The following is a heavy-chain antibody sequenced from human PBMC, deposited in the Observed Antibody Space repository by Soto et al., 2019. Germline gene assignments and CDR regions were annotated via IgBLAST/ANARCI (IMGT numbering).Heavy chain of an antibody. V-gene: IGHV4-59*08. CDR2: IYYRANP. J-gene: IGHJ3*02. Sequence: SETLSLTCTVSGWSISSYYWSWIRQPPGKGLEWIGYIYYRANPNYNPSLKSRVTISQDTSKNQFSLKLSSVTAADTAVYYCARMNWEDAFDIWGQGTMVTGSS. CDR1: GWSISSYY. CDR3: ARMNWEDAFDI. D-gene: IGHD1-26*01.